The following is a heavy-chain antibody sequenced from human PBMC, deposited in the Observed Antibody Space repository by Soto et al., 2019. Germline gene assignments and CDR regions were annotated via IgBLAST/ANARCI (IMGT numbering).Heavy chain of an antibody. D-gene: IGHD2-2*01. V-gene: IGHV3-23*01. Sequence: EVQLLESGGGLVQPGGSLRLSCGASGFTFSSNDMAWVRQAPGKGLAWVSAISGSGATAFYADSVKGRFTISRDNSRNTLYLQMNSLTAEDTAMYYCAKAQCGSASCSRVASWGQGALVIVSS. CDR2: ISGSGATA. CDR3: AKAQCGSASCSRVAS. CDR1: GFTFSSND. J-gene: IGHJ4*02.